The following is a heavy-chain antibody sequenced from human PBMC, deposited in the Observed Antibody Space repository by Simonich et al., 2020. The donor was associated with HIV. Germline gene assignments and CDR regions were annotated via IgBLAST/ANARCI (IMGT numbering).Heavy chain of an antibody. CDR2: ISYDGSNK. J-gene: IGHJ4*02. D-gene: IGHD3-16*01. Sequence: QVQLVESGGGVVQPGRSLRLSCSASGFTFSSYAMHWVRQAPGKGLEWVAVISYDGSNKYYADSVKGRFTISRDNSKNTLYLQMNSLRAEDTAVYYCASGGSISSVWADDYWRQGTLVTVSS. CDR1: GFTFSSYA. V-gene: IGHV3-30*07. CDR3: ASGGSISSVWADDY.